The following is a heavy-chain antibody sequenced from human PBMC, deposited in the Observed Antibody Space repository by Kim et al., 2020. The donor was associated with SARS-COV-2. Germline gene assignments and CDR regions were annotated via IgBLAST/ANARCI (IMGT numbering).Heavy chain of an antibody. CDR2: ISSSGSTI. Sequence: GGSLRLSCAASGFTFSSYEMNWVRQAPGKGLEWVSYISSSGSTIYYADSVKGRFTISRDNAKNSLYLQMNSLRAEDTAVYYCARTLDSPFRIWGQGTMVTVSS. D-gene: IGHD3-22*01. CDR1: GFTFSSYE. CDR3: ARTLDSPFRI. J-gene: IGHJ3*02. V-gene: IGHV3-48*03.